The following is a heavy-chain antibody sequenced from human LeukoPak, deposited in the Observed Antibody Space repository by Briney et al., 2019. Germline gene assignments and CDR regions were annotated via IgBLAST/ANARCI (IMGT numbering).Heavy chain of an antibody. CDR1: GGSIDSYY. D-gene: IGHD4-23*01. Sequence: PSETLSLTCTVSGGSIDSYYWSWIRQPAGKGLEWIGRIYSSGSTNYNPSLKSRVSMSVDTSKNQFSLKLTSVTAADTAVYYCARGGKATVVTMWGQGILVTVSS. CDR2: IYSSGST. CDR3: ARGGKATVVTM. J-gene: IGHJ4*02. V-gene: IGHV4-4*07.